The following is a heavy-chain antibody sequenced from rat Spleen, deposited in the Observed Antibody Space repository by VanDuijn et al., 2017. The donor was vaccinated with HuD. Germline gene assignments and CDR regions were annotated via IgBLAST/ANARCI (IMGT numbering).Heavy chain of an antibody. CDR1: GFTFSSFP. CDR3: TRGTYFRH. V-gene: IGHV5-46*01. D-gene: IGHD4-6*01. J-gene: IGHJ2*01. Sequence: EVQLVESGGDLVQPGRSVKLSCAASGFTFSSFPMAWVRQAPTKGLEWVATISYDGSSTYYRDSVKGRFTISRDNAKSTLYLQMNNLRSEDTATYYCTRGTYFRHWGQGVMVTVSS. CDR2: ISYDGSST.